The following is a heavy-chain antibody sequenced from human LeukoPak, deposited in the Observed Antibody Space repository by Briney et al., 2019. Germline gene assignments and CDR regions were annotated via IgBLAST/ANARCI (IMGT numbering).Heavy chain of an antibody. CDR2: IYYSGST. V-gene: IGHV4-30-4*01. Sequence: SETLSLTCTVSGGSISSGDYYWSWIRQPPGKGLEWIGYIYYSGSTYYIPSLKSRVTISVDTSKNQFSLKLSSVTAADTAVYYCAVLRGYYPTNWFDPWGQGTLVTVSS. D-gene: IGHD3-22*01. J-gene: IGHJ5*02. CDR3: AVLRGYYPTNWFDP. CDR1: GGSISSGDYY.